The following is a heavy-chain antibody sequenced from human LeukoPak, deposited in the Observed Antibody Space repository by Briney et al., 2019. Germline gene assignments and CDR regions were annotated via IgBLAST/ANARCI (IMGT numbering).Heavy chain of an antibody. CDR1: GFTFSSYS. J-gene: IGHJ4*02. CDR2: ISSSSSTI. CDR3: ASVVITVYY. Sequence: GGSPRLSCAASGFTFSSYSMNRVRQAPGKGLEWVSYISSSSSTIYYADSVKGRFTISRDNAKNSLYLQMNSLRAEDTAVYYCASVVITVYYWGQGTLVTVSS. D-gene: IGHD3-22*01. V-gene: IGHV3-48*01.